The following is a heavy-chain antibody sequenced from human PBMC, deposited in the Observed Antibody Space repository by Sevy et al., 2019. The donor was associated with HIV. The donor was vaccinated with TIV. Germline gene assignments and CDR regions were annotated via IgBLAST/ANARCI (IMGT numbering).Heavy chain of an antibody. Sequence: GESLKISCKGSGYSFTSYWIGWVRQMPGKGLEWMGIIYPGDSDTRYSPSFQGQVTISADKSISTAYLQWSRLKASDTAMYYCARQRQRWLQLRGGGVEAFDIGGQGTMVTVSS. J-gene: IGHJ3*02. CDR3: ARQRQRWLQLRGGGVEAFDI. V-gene: IGHV5-51*01. D-gene: IGHD5-12*01. CDR2: IYPGDSDT. CDR1: GYSFTSYW.